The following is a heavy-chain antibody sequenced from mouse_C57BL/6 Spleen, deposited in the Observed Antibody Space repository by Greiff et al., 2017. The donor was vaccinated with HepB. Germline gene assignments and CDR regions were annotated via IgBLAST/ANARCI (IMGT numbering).Heavy chain of an antibody. J-gene: IGHJ3*01. CDR2: INPGSGGT. V-gene: IGHV1-54*01. D-gene: IGHD2-1*01. CDR3: ARHGGNSLAY. Sequence: QVQLKQSGAELVRPGTSVKVSCKASGYAFTNYLIEWVKQRPGQGLEWIGVINPGSGGTNYNEKFKGKATLTADKSSSTAYMQLSSLTSEDSAVYFCARHGGNSLAYWGQGTLVTVSA. CDR1: GYAFTNYL.